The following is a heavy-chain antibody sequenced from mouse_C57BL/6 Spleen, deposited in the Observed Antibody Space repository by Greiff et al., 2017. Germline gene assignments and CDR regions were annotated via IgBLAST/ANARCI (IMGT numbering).Heavy chain of an antibody. J-gene: IGHJ2*01. V-gene: IGHV1-72*01. CDR1: GYTFTSYW. Sequence: QVQLQQPGAELVKPGASVKLSCKASGYTFTSYWMHWVKQRPGQGLEWIGRIDPNSGGTKYNEKFKSKATLTVDKPSSTAYMQLSSLTSEDSAVYYCANDYGNYVESYDFDYWGQGTTLTVSS. CDR2: IDPNSGGT. D-gene: IGHD2-1*01. CDR3: ANDYGNYVESYDFDY.